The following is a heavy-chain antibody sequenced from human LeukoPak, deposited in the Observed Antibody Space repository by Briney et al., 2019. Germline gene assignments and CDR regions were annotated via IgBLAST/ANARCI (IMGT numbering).Heavy chain of an antibody. V-gene: IGHV5-51*01. Sequence: GESLKISCQGSGYTYTSYRIAWVRQMPGKGLEWMGMISPGDSDTKYSPSFEGQVTISADKSISTAYLQWSSLKASDTAMYYCVRRHITAFFDPWGQGTLVTVSS. CDR2: ISPGDSDT. CDR1: GYTYTSYR. CDR3: VRRHITAFFDP. D-gene: IGHD3-3*01. J-gene: IGHJ5*02.